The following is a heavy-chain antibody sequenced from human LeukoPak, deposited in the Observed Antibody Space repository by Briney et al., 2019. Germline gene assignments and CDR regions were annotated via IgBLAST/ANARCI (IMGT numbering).Heavy chain of an antibody. V-gene: IGHV3-23*01. J-gene: IGHJ4*02. Sequence: GGSLGLFCAASGFTFSSYAMSWVRQAPGKGLEWVSAISGSGGSTYYADSVKGRFTISRDNSKNTLYLQMNSLRAEDMAVYYCAKDLYDSSGRLDYWGQGTLVTVSS. D-gene: IGHD3-22*01. CDR3: AKDLYDSSGRLDY. CDR2: ISGSGGST. CDR1: GFTFSSYA.